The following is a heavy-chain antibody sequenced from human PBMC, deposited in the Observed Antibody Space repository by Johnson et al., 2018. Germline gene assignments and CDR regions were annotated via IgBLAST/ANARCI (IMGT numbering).Heavy chain of an antibody. CDR2: ISSSSRII. Sequence: VQLVESGGGLVQPGGTLRLSCTASGFTFSTYSMNWVRQAPGEGLEWVSYISSSSRIIYYADSVKGRFTISRDNSKNTLYLQMNSLRAEDTAVYYRARELRDYGNGMDVWGQGTTVTVSS. CDR3: ARELRDYGNGMDV. D-gene: IGHD4-17*01. J-gene: IGHJ6*02. CDR1: GFTFSTYS. V-gene: IGHV3-48*01.